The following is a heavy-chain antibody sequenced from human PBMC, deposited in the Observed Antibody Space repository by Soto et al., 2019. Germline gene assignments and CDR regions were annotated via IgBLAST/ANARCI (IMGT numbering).Heavy chain of an antibody. CDR3: ARTLMISSGGVTEPIYWAFEL. CDR1: GGSISGGYY. J-gene: IGHJ2*01. CDR2: IYFTGST. V-gene: IGHV4-31*03. Sequence: QVQLQESGPGLVKPSQTLSLTCTVSGGSISGGYYWTWIRQSPEKGLEWIGYIYFTGSTDYHPSLTSRFVISLDTSENQLSLTLNSVTAADTAVYYCARTLMISSGGVTEPIYWAFELWGRGTLVTVSS. D-gene: IGHD3-16*01.